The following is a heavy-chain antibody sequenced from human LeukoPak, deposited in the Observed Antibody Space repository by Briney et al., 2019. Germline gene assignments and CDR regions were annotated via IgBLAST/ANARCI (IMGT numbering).Heavy chain of an antibody. V-gene: IGHV4-34*01. J-gene: IGHJ4*02. D-gene: IGHD6-19*01. CDR3: AKARSSGSRWDY. Sequence: PSETLSLTCAVYGGSFSGYYWSWIRQPPGKGLEWIGEINHSGSTNYNPSLKSRVTISVDTSKNQFSLKLSSVTAADTAVYYCAKARSSGSRWDYWGQGTLATVSS. CDR1: GGSFSGYY. CDR2: INHSGST.